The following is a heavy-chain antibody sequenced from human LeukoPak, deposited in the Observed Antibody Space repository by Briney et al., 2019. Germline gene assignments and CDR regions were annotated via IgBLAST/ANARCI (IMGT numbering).Heavy chain of an antibody. CDR1: GGSISSHY. V-gene: IGHV4-59*11. Sequence: SETLSLTCTVSGGSISSHYWSWIRHPPGKGLEWIGYIYYSGSTNYNPSLKSRVTISVDTSKNQFSLKLSSVTAADTAVYYCARSRDTYYYDSSGYYSPMFDYWGQGTLVTVSS. D-gene: IGHD3-22*01. CDR2: IYYSGST. J-gene: IGHJ4*02. CDR3: ARSRDTYYYDSSGYYSPMFDY.